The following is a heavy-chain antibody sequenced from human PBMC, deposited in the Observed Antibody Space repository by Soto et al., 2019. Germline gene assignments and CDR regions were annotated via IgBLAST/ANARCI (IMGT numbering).Heavy chain of an antibody. Sequence: SETLSLTCAVSGGSISSSNWWSWVRPPPGKGLEWIGEIYHSGSTNYNPSLKSRVTISVDKSKNQFSLKLSSVTAADTAVYYCAREKHTVLRFFREVWGQGNTVIVSS. CDR3: AREKHTVLRFFREV. D-gene: IGHD3-3*01. CDR1: GGSISSSNW. J-gene: IGHJ6*02. CDR2: IYHSGST. V-gene: IGHV4-4*02.